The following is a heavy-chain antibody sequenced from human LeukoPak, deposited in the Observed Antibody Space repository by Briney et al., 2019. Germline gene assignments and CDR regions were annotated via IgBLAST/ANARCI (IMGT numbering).Heavy chain of an antibody. V-gene: IGHV1-2*02. D-gene: IGHD6-13*01. Sequence: ASVKVSCKASGYTFTGYYMHWVQQAPGQGLEWMGWINPNSGGTNYAQKFQGRVTMTRDTSISTAYMELSRLRSDDTAVYYCAGGYYSGYSSSWGTFDYWGQGTLVTVSS. J-gene: IGHJ4*02. CDR2: INPNSGGT. CDR1: GYTFTGYY. CDR3: AGGYYSGYSSSWGTFDY.